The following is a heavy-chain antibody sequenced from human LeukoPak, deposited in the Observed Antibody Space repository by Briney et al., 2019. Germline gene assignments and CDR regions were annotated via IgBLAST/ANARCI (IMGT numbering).Heavy chain of an antibody. CDR2: INPNSGGT. CDR1: GYTFTGYY. D-gene: IGHD4-17*01. J-gene: IGHJ4*02. CDR3: ARRPTTTDYFDY. Sequence: ASVKVSCKASGYTFTGYYMHWVRQAPGQGLEWMGWINPNSGGTNYAQKFQGRVTMTRDTSISTAYLQWSSLKASDTAMYYCARRPTTTDYFDYWGQGTLVTVSS. V-gene: IGHV1-2*02.